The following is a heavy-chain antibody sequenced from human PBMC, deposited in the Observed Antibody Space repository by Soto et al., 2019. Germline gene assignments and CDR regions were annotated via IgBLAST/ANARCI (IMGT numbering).Heavy chain of an antibody. CDR2: ISYDGSNK. CDR1: GFTFSSYA. Sequence: GGSLRLSCAASGFTFSSYAMHWVRQAPGKGLEWVAVISYDGSNKYYADSGKGRFTISRDNSKNTLYLQMNSLRAEDTAVYYCARGSPTSSTAFDIWGQGTMVTVSS. CDR3: ARGSPTSSTAFDI. V-gene: IGHV3-30-3*01. D-gene: IGHD6-13*01. J-gene: IGHJ3*02.